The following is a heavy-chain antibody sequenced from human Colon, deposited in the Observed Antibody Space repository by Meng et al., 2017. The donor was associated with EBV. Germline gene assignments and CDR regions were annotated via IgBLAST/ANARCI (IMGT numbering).Heavy chain of an antibody. V-gene: IGHV4-34*12. Sequence: QGQEQKWGARLVNPSETLSLTSAVNGGSLSGAYWNWIRQPPGKGLEWIGEIIHGGSPSYNPSLKSRVTISIDTSKNQLSLMLSSVTAADTAVYYCARRPTGIDYWGQGTLVTVSS. CDR1: GGSLSGAY. CDR3: ARRPTGIDY. D-gene: IGHD2-8*02. J-gene: IGHJ4*02. CDR2: IIHGGSP.